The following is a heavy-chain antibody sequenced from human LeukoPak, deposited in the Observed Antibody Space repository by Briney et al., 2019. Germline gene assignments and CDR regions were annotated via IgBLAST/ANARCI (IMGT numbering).Heavy chain of an antibody. V-gene: IGHV4-39*07. J-gene: IGHJ4*02. CDR1: GGSISSSSYY. Sequence: PSETLSLTCTVSGGSISSSSYYWGWIRQPPGKGLEWIGSIYYSGSTYYNPSLKSRVTISVDTSKNQFSLKLSSVTAADTAVYYCSREEAGTTIGYWGQGTLVTVSS. CDR3: SREEAGTTIGY. CDR2: IYYSGST. D-gene: IGHD6-19*01.